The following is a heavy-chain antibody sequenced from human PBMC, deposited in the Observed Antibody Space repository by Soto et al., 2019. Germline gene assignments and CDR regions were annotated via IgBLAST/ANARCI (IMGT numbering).Heavy chain of an antibody. CDR2: IIPIFGTA. V-gene: IGHV1-69*01. D-gene: IGHD3-22*01. CDR1: GGTFSSYA. Sequence: QVQLVQSGAEVKKPGSSVKVSCXXSGGTFSSYAISXXXXAPGQGLEWMGGIIPIFGTANYAQKFQGRVTIAADEYTSTAYMELSSLRSEDTAVYYCARGSGYPGYGGQGTLVTVSA. CDR3: ARGSGYPGY. J-gene: IGHJ4*02.